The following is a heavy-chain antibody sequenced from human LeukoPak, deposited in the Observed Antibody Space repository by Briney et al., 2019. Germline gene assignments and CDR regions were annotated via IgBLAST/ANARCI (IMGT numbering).Heavy chain of an antibody. D-gene: IGHD2-15*01. Sequence: ASVKVYCKASGYTFTGYYMHWVRQAPGQGLEWMGRINPNSRGTNYAQKFQGRVTMTRDTSISTAYMELSRLRSDDTAVYYCARERLKLGRYCSGGSCYSDNNWFDPWGQGTLVTVSS. J-gene: IGHJ5*02. CDR2: INPNSRGT. CDR3: ARERLKLGRYCSGGSCYSDNNWFDP. CDR1: GYTFTGYY. V-gene: IGHV1-2*06.